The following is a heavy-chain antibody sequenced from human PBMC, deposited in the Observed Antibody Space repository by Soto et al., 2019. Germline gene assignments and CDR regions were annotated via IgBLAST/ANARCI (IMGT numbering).Heavy chain of an antibody. V-gene: IGHV1-69*06. Sequence: SVKVSCKASGGTSSSYAISWVRQAPGQGLEWMGGIIPIFGTANYAQKFQGRVTITADKSTSTAYMELSSLRSEDTAVYYCARGVNYYDSSGYYEYWFDPWGQGTLVTVSS. CDR1: GGTSSSYA. D-gene: IGHD3-22*01. CDR3: ARGVNYYDSSGYYEYWFDP. J-gene: IGHJ5*02. CDR2: IIPIFGTA.